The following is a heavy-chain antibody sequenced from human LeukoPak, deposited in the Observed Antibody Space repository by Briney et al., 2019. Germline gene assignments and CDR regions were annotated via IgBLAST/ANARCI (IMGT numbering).Heavy chain of an antibody. CDR3: ARDNRGYCSSSSCYSEGYFYYYMDV. D-gene: IGHD2-2*01. J-gene: IGHJ6*03. Sequence: SETLSLTCTDSGVSLSSYYWRWIRRPAGKGREWIGRIYTSGTTNYNPALKSRVTMSVDTSKNQFSLKLSSVTAADTAVYFCARDNRGYCSSSSCYSEGYFYYYMDVWGKGTTDTVSS. V-gene: IGHV4-4*07. CDR2: IYTSGTT. CDR1: GVSLSSYY.